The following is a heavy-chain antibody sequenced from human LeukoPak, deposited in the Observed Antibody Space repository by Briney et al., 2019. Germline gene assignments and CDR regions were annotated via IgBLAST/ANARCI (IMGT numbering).Heavy chain of an antibody. Sequence: GGSLRLSCAASGFTFSSYWMIWVRQAPGKGLEWVANIKQDGSEKYYVDSVKGRFTISRDNSKDTLYLQMNSLRPEDSAVYYCAKDPLGRNGGYLGGQGTLVIVSS. V-gene: IGHV3-7*01. D-gene: IGHD4-23*01. J-gene: IGHJ4*02. CDR3: AKDPLGRNGGYL. CDR1: GFTFSSYW. CDR2: IKQDGSEK.